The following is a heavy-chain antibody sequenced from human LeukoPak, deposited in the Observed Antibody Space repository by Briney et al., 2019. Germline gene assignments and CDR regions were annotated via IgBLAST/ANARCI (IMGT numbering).Heavy chain of an antibody. Sequence: SETLSLTCAVYGGSFSGYYWSWIRQPPGKGLEWIGEINHSGSTNYNPSLKSRVTISVGTSKNQFSLKLSSVIAADTAVYYCARRGVGATRCPDYWGQGTLVTVSS. CDR3: ARRGVGATRCPDY. J-gene: IGHJ4*02. CDR2: INHSGST. V-gene: IGHV4-34*01. D-gene: IGHD1-26*01. CDR1: GGSFSGYY.